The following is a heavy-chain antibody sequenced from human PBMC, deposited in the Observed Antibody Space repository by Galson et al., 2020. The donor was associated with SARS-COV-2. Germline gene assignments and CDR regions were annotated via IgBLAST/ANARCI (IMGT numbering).Heavy chain of an antibody. J-gene: IGHJ4*02. D-gene: IGHD3-10*01. CDR3: ARGPRFGELLSPFDS. CDR1: GFTFSSYA. Sequence: GESLKISCAASGFTFSSYAMHWVRQASGKGLEWVAVISNDGSNRYYADSVKGRFTISRDNSKNTLFLQMNSLRVEDTAVYYCARGPRFGELLSPFDSWGQGTLVTVSS. V-gene: IGHV3-30-3*01. CDR2: ISNDGSNR.